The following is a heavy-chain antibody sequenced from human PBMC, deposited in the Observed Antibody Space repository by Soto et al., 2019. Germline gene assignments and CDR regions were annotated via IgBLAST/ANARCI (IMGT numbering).Heavy chain of an antibody. CDR3: ARDLYIWGSYRSPYFDY. V-gene: IGHV3-33*01. CDR1: GFTFSSYG. CDR2: IWYDGSNK. D-gene: IGHD3-16*02. Sequence: GGSLRLSCAASGFTFSSYGMHWVRQAPGKGLEWVAVIWYDGSNKYYADSVKGRFTISRDNSKNTLYLQMNSLRAEDTAVYYCARDLYIWGSYRSPYFDYWGQGTLVTVSS. J-gene: IGHJ4*02.